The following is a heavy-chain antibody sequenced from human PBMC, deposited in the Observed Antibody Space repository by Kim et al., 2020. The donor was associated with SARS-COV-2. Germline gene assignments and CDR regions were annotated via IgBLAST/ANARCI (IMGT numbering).Heavy chain of an antibody. J-gene: IGHJ6*02. V-gene: IGHV1-18*01. CDR3: ARDRSGDNYYYGLDV. D-gene: IGHD3-22*01. Sequence: ASVKVSCKASRYTFSRYGISWVRQAPGKGLEWMGWVSDYDTRTNYGKKFQGRVTMTTDTGTSTVFMELRSLRSDDTAVYYCARDRSGDNYYYGLDVWGQG. CDR2: VSDYDTRT. CDR1: RYTFSRYG.